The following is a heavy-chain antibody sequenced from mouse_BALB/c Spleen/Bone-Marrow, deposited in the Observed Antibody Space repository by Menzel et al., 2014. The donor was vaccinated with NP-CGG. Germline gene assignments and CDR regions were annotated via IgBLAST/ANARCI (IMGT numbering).Heavy chain of an antibody. V-gene: IGHV1-7*01. CDR2: ITPSTGYI. Sequence: VKLMESGAELAKPGASVKMSCKASGYTFTSYWMHWIKQRPGQGLEWIGYITPSTGYIEYNQKFKDKATLTADKSSSTAYMQLCSLTSEDSAVYYCARPRFAYWGQGTLVTVSA. CDR3: ARPRFAY. CDR1: GYTFTSYW. J-gene: IGHJ3*01.